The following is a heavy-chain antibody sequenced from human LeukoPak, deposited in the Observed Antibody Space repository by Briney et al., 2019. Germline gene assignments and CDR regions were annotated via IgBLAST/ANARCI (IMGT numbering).Heavy chain of an antibody. D-gene: IGHD3-16*02. Sequence: PSETLSLTCTVSGGSISSTSYYWGWIRQPPGKGLDWIGYINYSGNTYCNPSLKSRVIISVDTSKNQFSLKLNSVTAADTAVYYCAREGGSYRPLDYSGQGTLVTVSS. J-gene: IGHJ4*02. CDR1: GGSISSTSYY. CDR3: AREGGSYRPLDY. V-gene: IGHV4-39*07. CDR2: INYSGNT.